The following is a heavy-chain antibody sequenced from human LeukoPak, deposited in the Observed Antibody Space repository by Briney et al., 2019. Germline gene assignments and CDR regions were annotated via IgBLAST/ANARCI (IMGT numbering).Heavy chain of an antibody. D-gene: IGHD6-6*01. CDR3: NTAYIDSRP. CDR1: GFTFTNAW. V-gene: IGHV3-15*01. CDR2: IKSKTDGGTT. J-gene: IGHJ5*02. Sequence: TGGSLRLSCAASGFTFTNAWMTWVRQAPGKGLEWVGRIKSKTDGGTTDYAAPVKGRFIISRDDSKNTLYLQMNSLKTEDTAVYYCNTAYIDSRPWSQGTLVTVSS.